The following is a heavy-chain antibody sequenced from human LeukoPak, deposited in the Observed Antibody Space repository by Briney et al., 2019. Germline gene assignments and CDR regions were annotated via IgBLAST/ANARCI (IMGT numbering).Heavy chain of an antibody. Sequence: GGSLRLSCAASGFTFSDLGMXXVRQAPGKXXXWVAXIXYDGSTRSYADSVKGRFTISRDNSKNTLYLQMSGLRVDDTALYYCAAVDNRVGFDCWGQGTLVTVSS. V-gene: IGHV3-30*02. CDR1: GFTFSDLG. CDR2: IXYDGSTR. CDR3: AAVDNRVGFDC. J-gene: IGHJ4*02. D-gene: IGHD1-14*01.